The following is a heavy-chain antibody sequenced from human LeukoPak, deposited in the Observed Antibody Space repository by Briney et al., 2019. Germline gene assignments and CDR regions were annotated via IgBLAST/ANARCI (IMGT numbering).Heavy chain of an antibody. CDR2: IRGDGTTK. D-gene: IGHD5-24*01. V-gene: IGHV3-48*03. J-gene: IGHJ4*02. Sequence: PGGSLRLSCVGSGLTFSGFEMNWVRQAPGKGLEWVSHIRGDGTTKSYADSVKGRFTISRDNAKNSLYLQMNSLRAEDTAIYYCARRFRDWSQGTLVTVSS. CDR1: GLTFSGFE. CDR3: ARRFRD.